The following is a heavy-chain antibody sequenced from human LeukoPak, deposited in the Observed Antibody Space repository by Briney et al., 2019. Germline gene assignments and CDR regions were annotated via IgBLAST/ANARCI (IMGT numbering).Heavy chain of an antibody. D-gene: IGHD6-13*01. Sequence: ETLSLTCTVSGGSISSSSYYWGWIRQAPGKGLEWVSAISGSGESTYNADSVKGRFTISRDNSKNTLYLQMNRLRAEDTAVYYCAKDSRTTYDSSWLYYFDSWGQGTLVTVSS. CDR3: AKDSRTTYDSSWLYYFDS. CDR2: ISGSGEST. J-gene: IGHJ4*02. V-gene: IGHV3-23*01. CDR1: GGSISSSSYY.